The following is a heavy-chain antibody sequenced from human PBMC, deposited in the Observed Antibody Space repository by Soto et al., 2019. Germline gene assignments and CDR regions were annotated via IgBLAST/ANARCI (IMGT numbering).Heavy chain of an antibody. D-gene: IGHD3-16*01. Sequence: PGESLKISCQGSGYRFISQKISWVRQMPGKGLEWMGRIDPTGSYSNYSPSFQGHVIMSIDKSIDTAYLQWSSLRTSDTGMYYCATRDGGFFDHWGQGTLVTVSS. CDR2: IDPTGSYS. CDR3: ATRDGGFFDH. CDR1: GYRFISQK. J-gene: IGHJ4*02. V-gene: IGHV5-10-1*01.